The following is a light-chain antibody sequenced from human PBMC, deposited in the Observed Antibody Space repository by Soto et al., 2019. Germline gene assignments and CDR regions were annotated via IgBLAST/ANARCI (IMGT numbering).Light chain of an antibody. V-gene: IGKV3-20*01. J-gene: IGKJ1*01. Sequence: EIVLTQSPGTLSLSPGERATLSCRASQSVSSSYLAWYQQKPGQAPRLLIYGASSRATGIPDRFSGSGSGTDFSLTISRLEPEXXAVXXXQQXGTSSWTFGQGTKVEIK. CDR2: GAS. CDR1: QSVSSSY. CDR3: QQXGTSSWT.